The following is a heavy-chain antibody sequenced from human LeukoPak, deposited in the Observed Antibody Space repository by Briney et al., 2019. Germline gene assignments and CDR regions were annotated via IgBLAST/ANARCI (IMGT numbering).Heavy chain of an antibody. V-gene: IGHV1-2*02. D-gene: IGHD3-9*01. CDR3: ARSPHILTGENFDY. Sequence: ASVKVSCKASGGTFSSYAISWVRQAPGQGLEWMGWINPNSGGTNYAQKFQDRVSMIRDTSISTAYMHLSRLRSDDTAVYYCARSPHILTGENFDYWGQGTLLTVSS. J-gene: IGHJ4*02. CDR2: INPNSGGT. CDR1: GGTFSSYA.